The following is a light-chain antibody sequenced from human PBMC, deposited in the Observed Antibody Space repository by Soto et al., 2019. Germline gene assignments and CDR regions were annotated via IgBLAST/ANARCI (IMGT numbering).Light chain of an antibody. CDR1: SSNIGAGYD. Sequence: QSVLTQPPSVSGAPGQRVTISCTGSSSNIGAGYDVHWYQQRPGTAPKLLISANINRPSGVPDRFSGSKSGTSASLAISGLQSEDEADYYCAAWVDSLNGYVFGTGTKLTVL. CDR2: ANI. V-gene: IGLV1-40*01. CDR3: AAWVDSLNGYV. J-gene: IGLJ1*01.